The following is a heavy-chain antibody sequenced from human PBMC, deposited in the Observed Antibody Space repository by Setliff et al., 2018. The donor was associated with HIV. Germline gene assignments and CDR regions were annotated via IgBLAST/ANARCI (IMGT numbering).Heavy chain of an antibody. CDR3: ARHMASTYYYDSSGYLGSPGAFDI. D-gene: IGHD3-22*01. CDR1: GGSISSSSYY. CDR2: IYYSGST. Sequence: KASETLSLTCTVSGGSISSSSYYWGWIRQPPGKGLEWIGSIYYSGSTYYNPSLKSRVTISVDTSKNQFSLKLSSVTAADTAVYYCARHMASTYYYDSSGYLGSPGAFDIWGQGTMVTVSS. J-gene: IGHJ3*02. V-gene: IGHV4-39*01.